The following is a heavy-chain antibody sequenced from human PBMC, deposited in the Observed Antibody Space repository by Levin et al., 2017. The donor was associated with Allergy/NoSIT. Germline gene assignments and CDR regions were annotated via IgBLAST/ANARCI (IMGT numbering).Heavy chain of an antibody. D-gene: IGHD6-6*01. V-gene: IGHV3-30*04. J-gene: IGHJ6*02. Sequence: GGSLRLSCAPSGFTFSSYSLHWVRQTPGQGLEWVAAISYDGSDKWYADSVKGRFTISRDNSKNTMYLQMNSLRVEDMGVYYCARVRHSSSSTGYKYYDMDVWGQGTTVTVSS. CDR3: ARVRHSSSSTGYKYYDMDV. CDR2: ISYDGSDK. CDR1: GFTFSSYS.